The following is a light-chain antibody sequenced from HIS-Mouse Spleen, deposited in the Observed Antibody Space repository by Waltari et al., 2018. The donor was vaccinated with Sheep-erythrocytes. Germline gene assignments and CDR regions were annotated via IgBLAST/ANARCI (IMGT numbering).Light chain of an antibody. CDR1: RRDVGSYNL. V-gene: IGLV2-23*01. Sequence: QSALTQPASVSGSPGQSSTISSTGTRRDVGSYNLVSWYQQHPGKAPKLMIYEGSKRPSGVSNRFSGSKSGNTASLTISGLQAEDEADYYCCSYAGSSTWVFGGGTKLTVL. CDR2: EGS. CDR3: CSYAGSSTWV. J-gene: IGLJ3*02.